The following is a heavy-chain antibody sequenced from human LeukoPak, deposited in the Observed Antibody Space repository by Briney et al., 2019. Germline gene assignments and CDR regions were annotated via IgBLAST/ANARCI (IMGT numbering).Heavy chain of an antibody. CDR1: GGSISSYY. CDR2: IHTSGNT. V-gene: IGHV4-4*07. CDR3: ARDVGYCSSTSCSDY. J-gene: IGHJ4*02. D-gene: IGHD2-2*01. Sequence: PSETLSLTCTVSGGSISSYYWSWIRQLAGKGLEYIGRIHTSGNTNYNPSLKSRISMSVDTSKNQSSLNLSSVTAADTAVYYCARDVGYCSSTSCSDYWGQGTLVTVSS.